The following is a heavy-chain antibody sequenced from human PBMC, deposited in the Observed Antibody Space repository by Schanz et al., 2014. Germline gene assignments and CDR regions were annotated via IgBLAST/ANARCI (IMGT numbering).Heavy chain of an antibody. Sequence: EVQLVESGGDLVQPGGSQRLSCAASGFIVSSTYMTWVRQAPGKGLEWVSIIYSGVSTYYADSVKGRFTISRDNSKNTVYLQMNSLRSEDTAVYYCTRDRGALINHNDALDLWGQGTMVSVSS. V-gene: IGHV3-66*01. CDR1: GFIVSSTY. CDR3: TRDRGALINHNDALDL. J-gene: IGHJ3*01. CDR2: IYSGVST. D-gene: IGHD3-16*01.